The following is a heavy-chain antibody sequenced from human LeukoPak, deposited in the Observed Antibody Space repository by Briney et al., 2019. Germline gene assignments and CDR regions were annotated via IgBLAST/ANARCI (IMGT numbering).Heavy chain of an antibody. CDR3: ARDRGGQYYDILTGYYAYFQH. CDR2: ISAYNGNT. CDR1: GYTFTSYG. J-gene: IGHJ1*01. D-gene: IGHD3-9*01. V-gene: IGHV1-18*01. Sequence: GASVKVSCKASGYTFTSYGISWVRQAPGQGLEWMGWISAYNGNTNYAQKLQGRVTMTTDTSTSTAYMELRSLRSDDTAVYYCARDRGGQYYDILTGYYAYFQHWGQGTLVTVSS.